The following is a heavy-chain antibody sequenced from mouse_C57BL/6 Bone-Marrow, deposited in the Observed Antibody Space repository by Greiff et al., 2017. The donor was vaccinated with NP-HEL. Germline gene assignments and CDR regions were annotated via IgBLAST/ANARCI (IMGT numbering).Heavy chain of an antibody. CDR3: AMRDYYQGMYFDY. Sequence: QVQLQQPGAELVMPGASVKLSCKASGYTFTSYWMHWVKQRPGQGLEWIGEIDPSDSYTNYNQKFKGKSTLTVDKSSSTAYMQLSSLTSEDSAVYYCAMRDYYQGMYFDYWGQGTTLTVSS. CDR1: GYTFTSYW. CDR2: IDPSDSYT. V-gene: IGHV1-69*01. J-gene: IGHJ2*01. D-gene: IGHD1-1*01.